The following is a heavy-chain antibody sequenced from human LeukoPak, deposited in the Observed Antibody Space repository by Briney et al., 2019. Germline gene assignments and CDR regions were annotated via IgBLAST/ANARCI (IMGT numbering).Heavy chain of an antibody. D-gene: IGHD6-19*01. CDR1: GGAIGSSGYY. J-gene: IGHJ4*02. CDR2: IYYSGST. Sequence: SETLSLTCTVSGGAIGSSGYYWGWIRQPPGKGLEWIGSIYYSGSTYYNPSLKSRVTISVDTSKNQFSLKLSSVTAADTAVYYCARLGSGGYSSFDNWGQGTLVTVSS. CDR3: ARLGSGGYSSFDN. V-gene: IGHV4-39*01.